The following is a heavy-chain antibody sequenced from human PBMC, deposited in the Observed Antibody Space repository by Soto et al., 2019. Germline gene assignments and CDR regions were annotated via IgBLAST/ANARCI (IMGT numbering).Heavy chain of an antibody. CDR3: ARDIPAAKGDNWFDP. Sequence: QVQLQESGPGLVKPSQTLSLTCTVSGGSISSGGYYWSCIRQNQGKGLEWIGYIYYSGSTYYNPSLKSRVTISVDTSKNQFSLKPSSVIAANTAVYYCARDIPAAKGDNWFDPWGQGTLVTVSS. CDR2: IYYSGST. V-gene: IGHV4-31*03. J-gene: IGHJ5*02. D-gene: IGHD2-2*01. CDR1: GGSISSGGYY.